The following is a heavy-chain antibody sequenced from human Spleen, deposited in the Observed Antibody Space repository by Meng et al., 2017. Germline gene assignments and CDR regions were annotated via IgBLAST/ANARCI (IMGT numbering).Heavy chain of an antibody. CDR2: LGAHDGDT. J-gene: IGHJ4*02. D-gene: IGHD3-10*01. V-gene: IGHV1-3*01. Sequence: QVQLVQSGGEVKKPGASVKVSCKTSGYTFTNYVIHWVRQAPGQRLEWMAWLGAHDGDTSHAPKFQGRVTVSADRPTATAYMELRSLRSDDTAVYYCARGTPGRSYSDYWGQGTLVTVSS. CDR1: GYTFTNYV. CDR3: ARGTPGRSYSDY.